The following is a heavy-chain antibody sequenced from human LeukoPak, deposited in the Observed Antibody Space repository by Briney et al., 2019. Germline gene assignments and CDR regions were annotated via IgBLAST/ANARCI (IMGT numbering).Heavy chain of an antibody. CDR1: GYTFTSYD. CDR2: MNPNRGNT. V-gene: IGHV1-8*01. J-gene: IGHJ6*03. CDR3: ARLFEDYDILTGYYYYYMDV. Sequence: ASVKVSCKASGYTFTSYDINWVRQATGQGLEWMGWMNPNRGNTGYAQKFQGRVTMTRNTSISTAYMELSSLRSEDTAVYYCARLFEDYDILTGYYYYYMDVWGKGTTVTISS. D-gene: IGHD3-9*01.